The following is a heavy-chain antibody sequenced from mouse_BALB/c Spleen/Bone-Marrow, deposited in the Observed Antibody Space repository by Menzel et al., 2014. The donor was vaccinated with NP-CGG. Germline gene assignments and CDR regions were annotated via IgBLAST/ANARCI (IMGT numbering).Heavy chain of an antibody. V-gene: IGHV1-54*01. Sequence: QVQPQQSGAELVSPGTSVKVSCKASGYAFTNYLIERVKQRPGQGLEWIGVINPGSGGTNYNEKFRGKATLTADKSSSTAFMQLSSLTSDDSAVYFCARSLTGTRALDFWGQGASVTSSS. CDR3: ARSLTGTRALDF. D-gene: IGHD4-1*01. CDR2: INPGSGGT. J-gene: IGHJ4*01. CDR1: GYAFTNYL.